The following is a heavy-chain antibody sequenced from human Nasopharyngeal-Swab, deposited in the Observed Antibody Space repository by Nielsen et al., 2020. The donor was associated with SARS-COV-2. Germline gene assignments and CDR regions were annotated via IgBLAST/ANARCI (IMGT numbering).Heavy chain of an antibody. J-gene: IGHJ6*03. CDR3: AKGTAVAGEYYYYYYMDV. CDR2: ISYDGSKK. D-gene: IGHD6-19*01. Sequence: GGSLRLSCAASGFTFSSYGMHWVRQAPGKGLEWVAVISYDGSKKYYVDSVKGRFTISRDNSKNTLYLQMNSLRVEDTAVYYCAKGTAVAGEYYYYYYMDVWGKGTTVTVSS. CDR1: GFTFSSYG. V-gene: IGHV3-30*18.